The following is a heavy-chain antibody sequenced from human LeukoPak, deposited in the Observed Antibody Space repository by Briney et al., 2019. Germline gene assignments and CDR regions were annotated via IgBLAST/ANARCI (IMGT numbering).Heavy chain of an antibody. J-gene: IGHJ5*02. V-gene: IGHV3-7*01. CDR2: IKQDGSEK. CDR1: GFTFSSYW. Sequence: PGGSLRLSCAASGFTFSSYWMSWVRQAPGKGLEWVANIKQDGSEKYYVDSVKGRFTISRDNAKNSLYLQMNSLRAEDTAVYYCARDQGHSTTYIAAAGRSNWFDPWGQGTLVTVSS. CDR3: ARDQGHSTTYIAAAGRSNWFDP. D-gene: IGHD6-13*01.